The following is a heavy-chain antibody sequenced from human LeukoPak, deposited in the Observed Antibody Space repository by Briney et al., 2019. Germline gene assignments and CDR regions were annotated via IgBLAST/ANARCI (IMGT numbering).Heavy chain of an antibody. CDR2: ISYDGSNK. V-gene: IGHV3-30-3*01. J-gene: IGHJ6*02. D-gene: IGHD3-10*01. Sequence: PGRSLRLSCAASGFTFSSYAMHWVRQAPGKGLEWVAVISYDGSNKYYADSVKGRFTISRDNSKNTLYLQMNSLRAEDTAVYYCARARNYYGSGSYLPYYYYYGMDVWGQGTTVTVSS. CDR3: ARARNYYGSGSYLPYYYYYGMDV. CDR1: GFTFSSYA.